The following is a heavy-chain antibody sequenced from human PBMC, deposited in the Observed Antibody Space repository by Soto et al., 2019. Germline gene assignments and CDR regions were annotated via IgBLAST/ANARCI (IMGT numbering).Heavy chain of an antibody. CDR2: IYYSGST. J-gene: IGHJ6*03. Sequence: SETLSLTCTVSGGSISSYYWSWIRQPPGKGLEWIGYIYYSGSTNYNPSLKSRVTISVDTSKDQFSLKLSSVTAADTAVYYCARRSYDFWSGYSNYYYYMDVWGKGTTVTVSS. CDR3: ARRSYDFWSGYSNYYYYMDV. CDR1: GGSISSYY. V-gene: IGHV4-59*08. D-gene: IGHD3-3*01.